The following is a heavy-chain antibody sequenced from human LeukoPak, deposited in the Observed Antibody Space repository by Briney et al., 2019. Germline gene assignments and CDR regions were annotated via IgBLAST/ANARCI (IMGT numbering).Heavy chain of an antibody. Sequence: GGSLRLSCAASGFSFSSYSMTWVRQAPGKGLERVSSISSSSSYRYYADSMKGRFAISRDNAENSLFLQMNSLRAEDTAVYYCARGRSAVAGIAGFDYWGQGSLVTVSS. J-gene: IGHJ4*02. CDR2: ISSSSSYR. CDR3: ARGRSAVAGIAGFDY. CDR1: GFSFSSYS. V-gene: IGHV3-21*01. D-gene: IGHD6-19*01.